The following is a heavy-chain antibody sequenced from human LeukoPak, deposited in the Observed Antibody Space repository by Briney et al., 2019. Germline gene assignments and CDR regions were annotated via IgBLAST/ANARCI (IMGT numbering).Heavy chain of an antibody. CDR3: ARFLRSGGSPRWYYGMDV. Sequence: SETLSLTCAVYGGSFSGYYWSWIRQPPGKGLEWIGEINHSGSTNYNPSLKSRVTISVDTSKNQFSLKLSSVTAADTAVYYCARFLRSGGSPRWYYGMDVWGQGTTVTVSS. V-gene: IGHV4-34*01. J-gene: IGHJ6*02. D-gene: IGHD2-15*01. CDR2: INHSGST. CDR1: GGSFSGYY.